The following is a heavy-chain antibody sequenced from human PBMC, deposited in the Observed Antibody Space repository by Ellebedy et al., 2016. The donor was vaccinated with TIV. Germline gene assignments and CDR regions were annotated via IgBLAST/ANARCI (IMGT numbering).Heavy chain of an antibody. V-gene: IGHV4-34*01. CDR1: GGSFSGYY. D-gene: IGHD2-15*01. J-gene: IGHJ4*02. CDR3: ARGRGYCSGGSCYRFDY. Sequence: SETLSLXXAVYGGSFSGYYWSWIRQPPGKGLEWIGEINHSGSTNYNPSLKSRVTISVDTSKNQFSLKLSSVTAADTAVYYCARGRGYCSGGSCYRFDYWGQGTLVTVSS. CDR2: INHSGST.